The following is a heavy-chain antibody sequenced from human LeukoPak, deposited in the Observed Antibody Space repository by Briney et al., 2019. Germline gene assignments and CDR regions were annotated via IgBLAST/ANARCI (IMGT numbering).Heavy chain of an antibody. CDR2: INEDATTI. CDR1: GFAFSAYW. V-gene: IGHV3-74*01. D-gene: IGHD3-16*01. CDR3: VRDLVFVWTPGDDFDF. J-gene: IGHJ4*02. Sequence: GGSLRLSCAASGFAFSAYWMHWVRQAPGKGLESVSRINEDATTISYADSVKGRFIISRDNSKKSLYLQMNNLRAEDTAVYYCVRDLVFVWTPGDDFDFWGQGTLVTVSS.